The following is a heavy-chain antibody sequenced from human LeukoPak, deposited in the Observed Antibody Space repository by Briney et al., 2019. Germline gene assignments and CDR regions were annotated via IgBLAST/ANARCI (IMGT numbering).Heavy chain of an antibody. CDR2: INPSGGST. Sequence: ASVKVCCKASGYTCTSYYMHWVPQAPGQGLECMGIINPSGGSTSYAQKFQGRVTMTRDTSTSTVYMELSSLRSEDTAVYYCAREGSSSSLGYWGQGTLVTVSS. D-gene: IGHD6-6*01. CDR3: AREGSSSSLGY. CDR1: GYTCTSYY. V-gene: IGHV1-46*01. J-gene: IGHJ4*02.